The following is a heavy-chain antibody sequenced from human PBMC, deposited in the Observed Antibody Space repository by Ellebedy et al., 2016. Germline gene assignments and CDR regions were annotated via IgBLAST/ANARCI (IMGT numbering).Heavy chain of an antibody. D-gene: IGHD6-19*01. J-gene: IGHJ3*02. CDR1: GFTFSTYG. CDR2: IWNDGGEK. CDR3: VRSPWLVGRVDSFDI. V-gene: IGHV3-33*01. Sequence: GESLKISXAASGFTFSTYGMHWVRQAPGKGLEWVALIWNDGGEKDYADSAKGRFTISRDNSKNTLHLQMNSLRAEDTAVYYCVRSPWLVGRVDSFDIWGQGTTVTVSS.